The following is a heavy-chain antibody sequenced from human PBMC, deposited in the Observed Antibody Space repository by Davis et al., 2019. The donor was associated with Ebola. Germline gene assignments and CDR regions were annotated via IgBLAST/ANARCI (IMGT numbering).Heavy chain of an antibody. CDR3: ASNYYDTLGAFDI. CDR1: GYTFSSYY. V-gene: IGHV1-46*01. D-gene: IGHD3-22*01. Sequence: ASVKVSCKASGYTFSSYYMHWVRQAPGEGLEWMGIINPSGGRTTYAQKFQGRVTMTRDTSTRTVYMELSRLRSDDTAVYYCASNYYDTLGAFDIWGQGTMVTVSS. CDR2: INPSGGRT. J-gene: IGHJ3*02.